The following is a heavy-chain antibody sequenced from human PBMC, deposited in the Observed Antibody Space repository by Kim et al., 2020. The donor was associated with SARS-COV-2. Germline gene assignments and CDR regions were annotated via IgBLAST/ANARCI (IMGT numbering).Heavy chain of an antibody. CDR2: TYYRSKWYN. V-gene: IGHV6-1*01. Sequence: SQTLSLTCAISGDSVSSNSAAWNWIRQSPSRGLEWLGRTYYRSKWYNDYAVSVKSRITINPDTSKNQFSLQLNSVTPEDTAVYYCARARKKSYDFWSGYQFVPWGQGTLGTVSS. CDR3: ARARKKSYDFWSGYQFVP. J-gene: IGHJ5*01. D-gene: IGHD3-3*01. CDR1: GDSVSSNSAA.